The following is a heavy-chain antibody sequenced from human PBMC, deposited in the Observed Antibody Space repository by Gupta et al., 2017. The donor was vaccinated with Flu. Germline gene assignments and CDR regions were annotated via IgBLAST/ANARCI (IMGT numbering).Heavy chain of an antibody. Sequence: QVQLQQWGAGLLKPSETLSLTCAVYGGSFSGYYWSWIRQPPGKGLEWIGEINHSGSTNYNPSLKSRVTISVDTSKNQFSLKLSSVTAADTAVYYCARGGSGFRLGSGSRNWFDPWGQGTLVTVSS. CDR1: GGSFSGYY. J-gene: IGHJ5*02. D-gene: IGHD3-10*01. CDR3: ARGGSGFRLGSGSRNWFDP. CDR2: INHSGST. V-gene: IGHV4-34*01.